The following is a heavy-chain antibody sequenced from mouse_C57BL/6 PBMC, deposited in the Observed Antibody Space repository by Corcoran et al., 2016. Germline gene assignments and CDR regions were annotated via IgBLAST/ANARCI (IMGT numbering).Heavy chain of an antibody. CDR1: GYTFTDYY. V-gene: IGHV1-26*01. D-gene: IGHD2-1*01. Sequence: EAQLQQSGPELVKPGASVKIACKASGYTFTDYYMNWLKQSHGKSLEWIGDINPNNGGTSYNQKFKGKATLTVDKSSSTAYMELRSLTSEDSAVYYCARRLYPQWFAYWGQGTLVTVSA. J-gene: IGHJ3*01. CDR3: ARRLYPQWFAY. CDR2: INPNNGGT.